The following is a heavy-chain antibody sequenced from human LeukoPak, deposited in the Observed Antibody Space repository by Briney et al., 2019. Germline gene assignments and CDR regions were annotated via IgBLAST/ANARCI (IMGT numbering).Heavy chain of an antibody. CDR2: ISYDGSNK. CDR1: GFTFSSYC. CDR3: AKDVDTAMGD. J-gene: IGHJ4*02. Sequence: GSLRLSCAASGFTFSSYCMHWVRQAPGKGLEWVAVISYDGSNKYYADSVKGRFTISRDNSKNTLYLQMNSLRAEDTAVYYCAKDVDTAMGDWGQGTLVTVSS. D-gene: IGHD5-18*01. V-gene: IGHV3-30*18.